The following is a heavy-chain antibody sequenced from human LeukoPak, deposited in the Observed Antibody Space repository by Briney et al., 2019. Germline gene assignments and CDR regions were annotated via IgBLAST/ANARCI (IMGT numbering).Heavy chain of an antibody. D-gene: IGHD6-6*01. CDR1: GFTFSSRE. Sequence: GGSLRLSCAASGFTFSSREMNWVRQAPGKGLQWVSYISSSGSTIYYADPVKGRFTISRDNAKNSLYLQMNSLRAEDTAVYYCARVLAAPANEEAFDIWGQGTMVTVSS. J-gene: IGHJ3*02. CDR3: ARVLAAPANEEAFDI. CDR2: ISSSGSTI. V-gene: IGHV3-48*03.